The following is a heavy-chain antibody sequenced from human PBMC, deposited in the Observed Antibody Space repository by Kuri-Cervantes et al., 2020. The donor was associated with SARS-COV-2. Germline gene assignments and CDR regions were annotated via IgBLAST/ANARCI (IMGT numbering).Heavy chain of an antibody. V-gene: IGHV3-23*01. D-gene: IGHD4-17*01. Sequence: GGSLRLSCAASGFTFSSYAMSWVRQAPGKGLEWVSAISGSGGSTYHADSVKGRFTISRDSSKNTLYLQMNSLRAEDTAVYYCAKLGSRRHYEDWGQGTLVTVSS. CDR3: AKLGSRRHYED. CDR2: ISGSGGST. CDR1: GFTFSSYA. J-gene: IGHJ4*02.